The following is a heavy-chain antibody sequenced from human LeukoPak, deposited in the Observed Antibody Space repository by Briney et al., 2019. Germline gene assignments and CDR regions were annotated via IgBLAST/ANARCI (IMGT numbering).Heavy chain of an antibody. Sequence: SQTLSLTCAGSGGSISSGGYSWSWIRQPPGKGLEWIGYIYHSGSTYYNPSLKSRVTISVDRSKNQFSLKLSSVTAADTAVYYCARGQGYYDSSGYYSSGWYFDLWGRGTLVTVSS. J-gene: IGHJ2*01. CDR2: IYHSGST. D-gene: IGHD3-22*01. CDR1: GGSISSGGYS. CDR3: ARGQGYYDSSGYYSSGWYFDL. V-gene: IGHV4-30-2*01.